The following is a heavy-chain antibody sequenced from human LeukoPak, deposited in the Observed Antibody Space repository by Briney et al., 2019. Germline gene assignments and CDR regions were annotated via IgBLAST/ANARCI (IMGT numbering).Heavy chain of an antibody. CDR3: ARDHHGHYYYDSSGYTYFDY. Sequence: NPSETLSLTCSVSGYSISSGYQWGWIRQPPGKGLAWIGSIHHSGSTYYNPSLNSRISISIDTSKNQFSLKLSSVTAADTAVYYCARDHHGHYYYDSSGYTYFDYWGQGTLVTVSS. D-gene: IGHD3-22*01. CDR1: GYSISSGYQ. CDR2: IHHSGST. V-gene: IGHV4-38-2*02. J-gene: IGHJ4*02.